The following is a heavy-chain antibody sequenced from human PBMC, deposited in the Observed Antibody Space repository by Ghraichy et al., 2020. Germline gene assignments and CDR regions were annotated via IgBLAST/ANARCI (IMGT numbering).Heavy chain of an antibody. J-gene: IGHJ6*02. Sequence: SETLSLTCTVSGGSISSGGHYWSWIRQHPGKGLEWIGYIYYSGSTYYNPSLKSRVTISVDTSKNQFSLQLSSVTAADTAVYYCASGYTSGRYGLDVWGQGTTVTVSS. CDR2: IYYSGST. CDR1: GGSISSGGHY. V-gene: IGHV4-31*03. CDR3: ASGYTSGRYGLDV. D-gene: IGHD6-13*01.